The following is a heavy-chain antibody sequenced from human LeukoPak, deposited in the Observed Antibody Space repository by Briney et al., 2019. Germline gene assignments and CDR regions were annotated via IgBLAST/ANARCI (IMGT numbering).Heavy chain of an antibody. J-gene: IGHJ6*02. CDR3: ARARIVVVPAANYYYGMDV. V-gene: IGHV1-69*04. CDR2: IIPILGIA. D-gene: IGHD2-2*01. Sequence: SVKVSCKASGGTFSSYAISWVRQAPGQGLEWMGRIIPILGIANYAQEFQGRVTITADKSTSTAYMELSSLRSEDTAVYYCARARIVVVPAANYYYGMDVWGQGTTVTVSS. CDR1: GGTFSSYA.